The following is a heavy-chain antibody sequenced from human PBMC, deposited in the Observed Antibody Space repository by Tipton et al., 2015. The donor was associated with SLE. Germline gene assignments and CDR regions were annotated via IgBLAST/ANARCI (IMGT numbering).Heavy chain of an antibody. CDR1: GFSIDNYW. CDR3: SAWFNY. J-gene: IGHJ4*02. CDR2: ISPDGTST. D-gene: IGHD3-9*01. V-gene: IGHV3-74*01. Sequence: GSLRLSCVASGFSIDNYWMHWVRQVPGKGLVWVSHISPDGTSTNYADSVKGRFTISRDSAKNTLYLQMNSQGVDDSGVYYCSAWFNYWGRGTTVTVSS.